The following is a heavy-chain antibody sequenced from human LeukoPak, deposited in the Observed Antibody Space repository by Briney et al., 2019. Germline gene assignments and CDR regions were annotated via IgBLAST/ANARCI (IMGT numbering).Heavy chain of an antibody. CDR1: GGSFSGYY. Sequence: PSETLSLTCAVYGGSFSGYYWSWIRQPPGKGLEWIGEINHSGSTNYNPSLKSRVTISVDTSKNQFSLKLSSVTAADTAVYYCARETQRGYSYGRNWFDPWGQGTLVTVSS. CDR2: INHSGST. V-gene: IGHV4-34*01. CDR3: ARETQRGYSYGRNWFDP. J-gene: IGHJ5*02. D-gene: IGHD5-18*01.